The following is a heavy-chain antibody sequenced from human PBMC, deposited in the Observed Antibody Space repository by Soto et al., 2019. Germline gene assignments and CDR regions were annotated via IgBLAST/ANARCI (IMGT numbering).Heavy chain of an antibody. J-gene: IGHJ6*02. Sequence: GSLRLSCAASGFTFSSYAMSWVRQAPGKGLEWVSAISGSGGSTYYADSVKGRFTISRDNSKNTLYLQMNSLRAEGTAVYYCAKEVGYGDPNSYYYYGMDVWGQGTTVTVSS. V-gene: IGHV3-23*01. D-gene: IGHD4-17*01. CDR3: AKEVGYGDPNSYYYYGMDV. CDR2: ISGSGGST. CDR1: GFTFSSYA.